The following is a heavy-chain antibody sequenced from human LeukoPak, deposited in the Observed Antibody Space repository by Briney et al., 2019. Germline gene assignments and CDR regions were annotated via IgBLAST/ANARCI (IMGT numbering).Heavy chain of an antibody. CDR3: ASALGYNSSYSFDY. V-gene: IGHV3-48*04. Sequence: GGSLRLSCAASGFTFANHAMNWVRQTPGGRLEWVSFIGISSGPLLYADSVKGRFTISSDNAKASVFLQMSSLRAEDTAVYYCASALGYNSSYSFDYWGQGALVTVSS. CDR1: GFTFANHA. D-gene: IGHD5-24*01. CDR2: IGISSGPL. J-gene: IGHJ4*02.